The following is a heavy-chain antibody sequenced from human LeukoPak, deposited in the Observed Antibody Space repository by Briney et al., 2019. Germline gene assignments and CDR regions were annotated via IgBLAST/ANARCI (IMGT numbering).Heavy chain of an antibody. J-gene: IGHJ4*02. Sequence: PGGSLRLSCAASGFTFSSYTINWVRQAPGKGLEWVSSISSSGSYIYYADSVKGRFTVSRDNAKNSLYLQMNSLRADDTAMYYCARHSRVASAKFDYWGQGTLVTVSS. D-gene: IGHD6-25*01. CDR1: GFTFSSYT. V-gene: IGHV3-21*01. CDR2: ISSSGSYI. CDR3: ARHSRVASAKFDY.